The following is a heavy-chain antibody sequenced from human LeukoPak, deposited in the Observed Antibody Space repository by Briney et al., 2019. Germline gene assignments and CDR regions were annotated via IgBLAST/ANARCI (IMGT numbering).Heavy chain of an antibody. J-gene: IGHJ4*02. CDR3: VRDMGCRVTTYFLVY. CDR2: ISTYNGNT. Sequence: ASVKLSCNTSGYTFTNYGISWVRQPPAPGLEWMRWISTYNGNTSSAQKLQGRVTMTTDTSTSTAYMVLRSVRSDGRGVYCCVRDMGCRVTTYFLVYWGQGTLVSVCS. V-gene: IGHV1-18*01. CDR1: GYTFTNYG. D-gene: IGHD2-21*02.